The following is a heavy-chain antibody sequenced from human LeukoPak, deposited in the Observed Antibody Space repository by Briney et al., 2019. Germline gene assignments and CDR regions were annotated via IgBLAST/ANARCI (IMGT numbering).Heavy chain of an antibody. CDR2: IKSKTDGGTT. D-gene: IGHD6-19*01. V-gene: IGHV3-15*01. J-gene: IGHJ4*02. CDR3: TTVFSSGWYGVRDY. Sequence: GSLRLSCAASGFTFSNAWMSWVRQAPGKGLEWVGRIKSKTDGGTTDYAAPVKGRFTISRDDSKNTLYLQMNSLKTEDTAVYYCTTVFSSGWYGVRDYWGQGTLVTVSS. CDR1: GFTFSNAW.